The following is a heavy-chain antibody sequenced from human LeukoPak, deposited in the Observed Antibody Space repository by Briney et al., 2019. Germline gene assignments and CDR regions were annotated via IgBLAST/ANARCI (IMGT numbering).Heavy chain of an antibody. V-gene: IGHV4-61*02. D-gene: IGHD3-16*02. J-gene: IGHJ4*02. CDR3: ARLTFGGVIVVFAYDY. CDR1: GDSISSGIYF. CDR2: IYSSGTT. Sequence: PSQTLSLTCTVSGDSISSGIYFWSWIRQPAGKGLEWIGRIYSSGTTNYSPSLKSRVTISVDTSKNQFSLKLSSVTAADTAVYYCARLTFGGVIVVFAYDYWGQGTLVTVSS.